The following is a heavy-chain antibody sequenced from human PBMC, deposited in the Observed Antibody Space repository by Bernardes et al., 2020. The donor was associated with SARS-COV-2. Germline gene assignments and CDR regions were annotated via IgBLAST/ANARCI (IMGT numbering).Heavy chain of an antibody. CDR2: INHSGST. J-gene: IGHJ6*02. D-gene: IGHD1-26*01. V-gene: IGHV4-34*01. CDR3: ARACIVGATTSRRGGLGRGGQNYYYGMDV. Sequence: SEPLSLTCAVYGGSFSGYYWSWIRQPPGKGLEWIGEINHSGSTNYNPSLKSRVTISVDTSKNQFSLKLSSVTAADTAVYYCARACIVGATTSRRGGLGRGGQNYYYGMDVWGQGTTVTVSS. CDR1: GGSFSGYY.